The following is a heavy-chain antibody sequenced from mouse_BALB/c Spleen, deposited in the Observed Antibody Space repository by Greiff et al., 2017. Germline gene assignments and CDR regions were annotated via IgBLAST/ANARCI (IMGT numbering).Heavy chain of an antibody. J-gene: IGHJ2*01. Sequence: EVKLMESGGGLVKPGGSLKLSCAASGFTFSSYTMSWVRQTPEKRLEWVATISSGGSYTYYPDSVKGRFTISRDNAKNTLYLQMSSLKSEDTAMYYCTREPGTLDYWGQGTTLTVSS. CDR2: ISSGGSYT. D-gene: IGHD4-1*01. V-gene: IGHV5-6-4*01. CDR3: TREPGTLDY. CDR1: GFTFSSYT.